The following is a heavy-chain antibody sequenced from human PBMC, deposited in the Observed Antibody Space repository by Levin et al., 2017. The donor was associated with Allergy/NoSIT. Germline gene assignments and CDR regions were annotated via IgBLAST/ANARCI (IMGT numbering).Heavy chain of an antibody. CDR1: GFTFSSNW. V-gene: IGHV3-7*01. J-gene: IGHJ4*02. CDR3: ARDGGGGSYY. CDR2: IKQDGSEK. Sequence: LSLTCAASGFTFSSNWMSWVRQAPGKGLEWVANIKQDGSEKYYVDSVKGRFTISRDNAKNSLYLQMNSLRAEDSAVYYCARDGGGGSYYWGKGTLVTVSS. D-gene: IGHD2-21*01.